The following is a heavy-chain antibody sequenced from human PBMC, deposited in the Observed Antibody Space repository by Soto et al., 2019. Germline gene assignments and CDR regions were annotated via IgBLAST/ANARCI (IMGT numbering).Heavy chain of an antibody. D-gene: IGHD2-15*01. V-gene: IGHV1-69*02. CDR1: GGTFSSYT. J-gene: IGHJ5*02. CDR3: ARSFRYCSGGSCYPDSWFDP. CDR2: IIPILGIA. Sequence: QVQLVQSGAEVKKPGSSVKVSCKASGGTFSSYTISWVRQAPGQGLEWMGRIIPILGIANYAQKFQGRVTITADKSTSTAYMELSSLISEDAAVYYCARSFRYCSGGSCYPDSWFDPWGQGTLVTVSS.